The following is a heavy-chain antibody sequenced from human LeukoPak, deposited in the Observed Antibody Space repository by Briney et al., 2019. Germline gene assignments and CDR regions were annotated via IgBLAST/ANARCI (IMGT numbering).Heavy chain of an antibody. CDR3: VPETAMVDY. CDR2: RWYDGSNK. J-gene: IGHJ4*02. V-gene: IGHV3-33*01. CDR1: GCTFSSYG. D-gene: IGHD5-18*01. Sequence: PGGSLRLSCAASGCTFSSYGMHGLGQARGRELEWVAVRWYDGSNKYYADSVKGRFTISRDNSKNTLYLQMNSLRAEDTAVYYCVPETAMVDYWGQGTLVTVSS.